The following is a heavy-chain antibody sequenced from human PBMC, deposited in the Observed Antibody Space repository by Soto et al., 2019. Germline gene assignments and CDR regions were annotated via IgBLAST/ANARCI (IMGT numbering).Heavy chain of an antibody. CDR2: ISSNGVST. V-gene: IGHV3-23*01. CDR3: AKITVRQWLLSRYFDY. CDR1: GFTFSDYA. Sequence: GGTLRLSCAASGFTFSDYAMSWVRQAPGKGLQWVSGISSNGVSTYYADSVKGRFTISRDNSKNTLFLQMNSLRAEDTAVYYCAKITVRQWLLSRYFDYWGQGS. J-gene: IGHJ4*02. D-gene: IGHD3-3*01.